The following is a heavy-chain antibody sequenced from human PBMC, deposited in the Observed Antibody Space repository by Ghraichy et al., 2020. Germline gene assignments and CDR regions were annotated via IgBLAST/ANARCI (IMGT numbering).Heavy chain of an antibody. V-gene: IGHV3-23*01. J-gene: IGHJ4*02. CDR1: GFTFSSYA. Sequence: GGSLRLSCAASGFTFSSYAMSWVHQAPGKGLEWVSAISGSGGSTYYADSVKGRFTISRDNSKNTLYLQMNSLRAEDTAVYYCAKSQTNFDALDFDYWGQGTLVTVSS. CDR3: AKSQTNFDALDFDY. D-gene: IGHD3-9*01. CDR2: ISGSGGST.